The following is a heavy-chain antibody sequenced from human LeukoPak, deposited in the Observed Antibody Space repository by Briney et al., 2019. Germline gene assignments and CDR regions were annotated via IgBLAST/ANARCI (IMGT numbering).Heavy chain of an antibody. CDR3: ARDTSSSGSFHYYYYMGV. D-gene: IGHD3-10*01. J-gene: IGHJ6*03. CDR1: GGSISSYY. V-gene: IGHV4-4*07. Sequence: PSETLSLTCTVSGGSISSYYWSWIRQPAGKGLEWIGRIYSSGSTNYNPSLKSRVTMSVDTSKNQFSLKLSSVTAADTAVYYCARDTSSSGSFHYYYYMGVWGKGTTVTISS. CDR2: IYSSGST.